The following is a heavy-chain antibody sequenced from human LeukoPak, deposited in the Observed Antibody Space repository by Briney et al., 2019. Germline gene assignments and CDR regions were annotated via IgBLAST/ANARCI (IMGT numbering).Heavy chain of an antibody. CDR3: ARDRLHGMDV. V-gene: IGHV4-59*12. CDR1: GGSISGYY. CDR2: IYYSGST. J-gene: IGHJ6*02. Sequence: SETLSLTCSVSGGSISGYYWSWIRQPPGQGLEWIGYIYYSGSTNYNPSLKSRVIISRDTSKTQFSLRLTSVTAADTAVYYCARDRLHGMDVWGQGTTVTVSS. D-gene: IGHD4-11*01.